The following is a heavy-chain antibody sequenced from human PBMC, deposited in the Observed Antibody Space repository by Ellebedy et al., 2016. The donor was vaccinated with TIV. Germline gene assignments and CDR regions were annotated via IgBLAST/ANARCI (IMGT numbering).Heavy chain of an antibody. Sequence: GESLKISCAASGFTFSSYWMTWVRQAPRRGLEWVATTKEDGSAKYYVDSVKGRFTISRDNAKNSLYLQMNSLRAEDTAVYYCASFEREDVWGQGTTVTVSS. V-gene: IGHV3-7*02. CDR1: GFTFSSYW. CDR3: ASFEREDV. D-gene: IGHD3-9*01. CDR2: TKEDGSAK. J-gene: IGHJ6*02.